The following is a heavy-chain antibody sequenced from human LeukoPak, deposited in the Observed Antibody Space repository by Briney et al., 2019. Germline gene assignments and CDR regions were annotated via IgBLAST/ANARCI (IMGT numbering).Heavy chain of an antibody. D-gene: IGHD5-18*01. V-gene: IGHV1-2*02. CDR3: ARAGGYSYGYTDY. Sequence: GASVKVSCKASGYTFTGYYMHWVRQAPGQGLEWMGWINPNSGGTNYAQKFQGRATMTRDTSISTAYMELSRLRSDDTAVYYCARAGGYSYGYTDYWGQGTLVTVSS. CDR1: GYTFTGYY. J-gene: IGHJ4*02. CDR2: INPNSGGT.